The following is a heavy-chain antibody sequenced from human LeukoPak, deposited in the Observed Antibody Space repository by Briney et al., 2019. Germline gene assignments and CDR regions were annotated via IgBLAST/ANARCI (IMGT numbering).Heavy chain of an antibody. CDR1: GFSFSRYD. D-gene: IGHD5-12*01. V-gene: IGHV3-30*02. CDR3: VRGYRGKYGFWDY. CDR2: IRYDGSNK. J-gene: IGHJ4*02. Sequence: GGPLRLSCAASGFSFSRYDIHWVRQAPGKGLEWVAFIRYDGSNKNYADSVKGRFTISRDNAKNTVYLQMNTLRAEDTAFYHCVRGYRGKYGFWDYWGQGTLVTVSS.